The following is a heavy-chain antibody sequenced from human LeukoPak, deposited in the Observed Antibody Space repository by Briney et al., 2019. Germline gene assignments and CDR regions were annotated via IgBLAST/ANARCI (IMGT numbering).Heavy chain of an antibody. CDR2: IREDGSDK. CDR3: AKDHSQNFDY. J-gene: IGHJ4*02. CDR1: GFTFSTYG. V-gene: IGHV3-30*02. Sequence: PGGSLRLSCAPSGFTFSTYGMHWVRQAPGKGLEWVAFIREDGSDKYYADSVKGRFTISRDNSRNTLYLQMTSLRAEDTAVYYCAKDHSQNFDYWGQGTLVTVSS. D-gene: IGHD5-18*01.